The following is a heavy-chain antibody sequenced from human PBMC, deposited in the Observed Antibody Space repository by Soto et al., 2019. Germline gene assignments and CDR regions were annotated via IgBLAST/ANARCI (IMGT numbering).Heavy chain of an antibody. Sequence: SLRLSCAASGFTFSRSSMHWVRQAPGKGLEWVAVVSHDESSRFYADSVKGRFTISRDNFKSTVYLQMSRLRVDDTALYYCARRPTLRLGSYPNWDQGAQVTVSS. V-gene: IGHV3-30-3*01. D-gene: IGHD1-26*01. J-gene: IGHJ4*02. CDR3: ARRPTLRLGSYPN. CDR2: VSHDESSR. CDR1: GFTFSRSS.